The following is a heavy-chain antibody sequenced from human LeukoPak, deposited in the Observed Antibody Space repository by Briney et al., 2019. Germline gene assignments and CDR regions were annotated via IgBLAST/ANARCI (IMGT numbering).Heavy chain of an antibody. V-gene: IGHV1-2*02. D-gene: IGHD3-9*01. CDR2: INPNSGGT. CDR1: VYTFTGYY. J-gene: IGHJ4*02. CDR3: ARVVDYDILTGYHLGFDY. Sequence: ASVKVSCKASVYTFTGYYMHWVRQAPGQGLEWMGWINPNSGGTNYAQKFQGRVTMTRDTSISTAYMELSRLRSDDTAVYYCARVVDYDILTGYHLGFDYWGQGTLVTVSS.